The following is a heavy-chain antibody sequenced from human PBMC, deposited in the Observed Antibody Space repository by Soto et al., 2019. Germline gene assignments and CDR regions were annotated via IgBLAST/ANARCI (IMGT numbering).Heavy chain of an antibody. Sequence: SETLSLTCAVSGDSISSSKWWSWVRQPPGKGLEWIGEINHSGSTNYNPSLKSRVTISVDTSKNQFSLKLSSVTAADTAVYFCARLPGYCSGDSCRIDYWGQGTLVTVSS. D-gene: IGHD2-15*01. CDR2: INHSGST. J-gene: IGHJ4*02. CDR1: GDSISSSKW. V-gene: IGHV4-4*02. CDR3: ARLPGYCSGDSCRIDY.